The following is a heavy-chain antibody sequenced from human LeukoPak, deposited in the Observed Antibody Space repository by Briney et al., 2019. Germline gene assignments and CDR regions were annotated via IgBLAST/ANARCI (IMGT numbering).Heavy chain of an antibody. Sequence: GGSLRLSCAASGFTFSNHYMSWVRQAPGKGLEWVANIRQDGRDKYYVDSVKGRFTISRDNAKNSLYLQMNSLRAEDTAVYYCARGGTQSPTDWGPGTLVTVSS. CDR3: ARGGTQSPTD. CDR1: GFTFSNHY. CDR2: IRQDGRDK. J-gene: IGHJ4*02. V-gene: IGHV3-7*01.